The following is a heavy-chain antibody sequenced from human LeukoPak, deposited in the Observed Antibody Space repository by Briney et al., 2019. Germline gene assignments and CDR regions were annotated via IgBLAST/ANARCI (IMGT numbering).Heavy chain of an antibody. CDR3: AREGRSGSRRPRYFQH. D-gene: IGHD1-26*01. J-gene: IGHJ1*01. V-gene: IGHV4-59*12. CDR1: GXSXXXYY. CDR2: IYYSGST. Sequence: LXXXXXXXGXSXXXYYWSWIRQPPXKXLEWIGYIYYSGSTNYNPSLKSRVTISVDTSKNQFSLKLSSVTAADTAVYYCAREGRSGSRRPRYFQHWGQGTLVTVSS.